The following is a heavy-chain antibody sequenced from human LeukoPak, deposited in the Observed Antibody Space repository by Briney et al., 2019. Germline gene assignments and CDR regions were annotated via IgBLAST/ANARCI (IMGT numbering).Heavy chain of an antibody. Sequence: GGSLRLSCAASGFIFSDSWMHWGRQAPGKGPVWVSRLTPDGGGTDYADSVKGRFTIYRDNAKNTLYVQMNNLSADDTAVYYCSRGRHNAFDILGQGTMVTVSS. CDR1: GFIFSDSW. D-gene: IGHD6-6*01. CDR3: SRGRHNAFDI. V-gene: IGHV3-74*01. J-gene: IGHJ3*02. CDR2: LTPDGGGT.